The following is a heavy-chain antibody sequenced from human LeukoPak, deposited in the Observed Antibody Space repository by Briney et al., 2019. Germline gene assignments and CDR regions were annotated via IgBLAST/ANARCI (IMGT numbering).Heavy chain of an antibody. D-gene: IGHD4-17*01. J-gene: IGHJ6*02. V-gene: IGHV1-3*01. CDR3: ARDPGFDYAEGMDV. Sequence: FQGRATITRDTSASTAYMELSSLRSEDTAVYYCARDPGFDYAEGMDVWGQGTTVTVSS.